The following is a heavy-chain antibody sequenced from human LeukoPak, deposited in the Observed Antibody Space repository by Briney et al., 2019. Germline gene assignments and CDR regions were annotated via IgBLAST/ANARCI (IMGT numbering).Heavy chain of an antibody. D-gene: IGHD6-13*01. J-gene: IGHJ4*02. CDR3: ARPRYSSSQFDY. CDR1: GYSISSGYY. V-gene: IGHV4-38-2*01. Sequence: PSETLSLTCAVSGYSISSGYYWGWIRQPPGKGLEWIGSIYHSGSTYYNPSLKSRVTISVDTSKNQFSLKLSSVTAADTAVYYCARPRYSSSQFDYWGQGTPVTVSS. CDR2: IYHSGST.